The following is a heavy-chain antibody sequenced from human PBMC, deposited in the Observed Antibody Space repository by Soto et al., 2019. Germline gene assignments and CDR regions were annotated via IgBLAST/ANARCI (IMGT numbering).Heavy chain of an antibody. CDR1: GGSSSSSDHY. CDR3: ARARAYYGSGSVYYYYGMDV. V-gene: IGHV4-39*01. CDR2: IYYGGST. D-gene: IGHD3-10*01. Sequence: SETLSLTCTVSGGSSSSSDHYWGWIRQPPGKGLEWIGTIYYGGSTFYNPSLKSRVTISVDTSKNQFSLKLSSVTAADTAVYYCARARAYYGSGSVYYYYGMDVWGQGTTVTVSS. J-gene: IGHJ6*02.